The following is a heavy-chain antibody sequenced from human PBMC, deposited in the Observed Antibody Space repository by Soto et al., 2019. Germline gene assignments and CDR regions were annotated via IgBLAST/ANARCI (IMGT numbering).Heavy chain of an antibody. Sequence: ASVKVSCNASGYTFTSYYVHLVRQAPGQGLEWMGIINPSSGGTTYAQRFHDRVTMTRDTSTSTVYMELSSLRSDDTAVYYCIRDFRYNWNDDKSCAFDIWGQGTMVTVSS. CDR2: INPSSGGT. CDR3: IRDFRYNWNDDKSCAFDI. J-gene: IGHJ3*02. V-gene: IGHV1-46*03. CDR1: GYTFTSYY. D-gene: IGHD1-20*01.